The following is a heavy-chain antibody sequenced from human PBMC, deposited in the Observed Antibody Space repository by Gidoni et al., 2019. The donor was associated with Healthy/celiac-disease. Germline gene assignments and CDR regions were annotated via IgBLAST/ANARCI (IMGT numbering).Heavy chain of an antibody. CDR3: ARWTDLPTATINDFWSGYYVSGADAFDI. CDR2: LYYSGST. CDR1: GGSISSGHYY. J-gene: IGHJ3*02. V-gene: IGHV4-30-4*01. Sequence: QVQLQESGPGLVKPSQTLSLTCTVSGGSISSGHYYWRAIRQPPRQGLELIGYLYYSGSTYYNPSLNCRVTIAVDTSKNQFSLKLSSVTAADTAVYYCARWTDLPTATINDFWSGYYVSGADAFDIWGQGTMVTVSS. D-gene: IGHD3-3*01.